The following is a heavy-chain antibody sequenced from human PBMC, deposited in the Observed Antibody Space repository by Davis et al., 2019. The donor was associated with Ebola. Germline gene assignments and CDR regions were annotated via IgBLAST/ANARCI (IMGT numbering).Heavy chain of an antibody. J-gene: IGHJ4*02. Sequence: GGSLNPSCKGPGSSFPSSWTAWFRKIPGKGLKWWGFIYPGDSDTRYSPSFQGHVTFSVDKSITTAYLQWSSLKASDTATYYCARLGTRSFDYWGQGTLVTVSS. V-gene: IGHV5-51*01. D-gene: IGHD2-2*01. CDR1: GSSFPSSW. CDR2: IYPGDSDT. CDR3: ARLGTRSFDY.